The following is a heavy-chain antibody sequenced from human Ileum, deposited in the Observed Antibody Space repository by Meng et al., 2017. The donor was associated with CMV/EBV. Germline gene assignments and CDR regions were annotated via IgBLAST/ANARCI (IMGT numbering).Heavy chain of an antibody. CDR3: ARGVGGSSPSRPDY. CDR1: GSSPTTNGAG. J-gene: IGHJ4*02. V-gene: IGHV2-5*02. CDR2: LYRGDDY. Sequence: SGPTLGYPPRSHTLSCTCSGSSPTTNGAGLGCIRQPPGKALELLGLLYRGDDYQYSPSLDSRLSIATDTSKNELFLTMTNMGPVDTATYYCARGVGGSSPSRPDYWGQGTLVTVSS. D-gene: IGHD5-12*01.